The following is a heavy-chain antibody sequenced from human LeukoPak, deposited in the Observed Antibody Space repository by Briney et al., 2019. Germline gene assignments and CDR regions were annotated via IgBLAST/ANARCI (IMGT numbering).Heavy chain of an antibody. J-gene: IGHJ6*04. CDR3: AELGITMIGGV. V-gene: IGHV3-23*01. CDR2: LSDSGGST. CDR1: GFTFSSCG. Sequence: GGSLRLSCAASGFTFSSCGMSWVRQAPGKGLEWVSALSDSGGSTFYADSVKGRFTISRDNSKNTLYLQMNSLRAEDTAVCYCAELGITMIGGVWGKGTTVTISS. D-gene: IGHD3-10*02.